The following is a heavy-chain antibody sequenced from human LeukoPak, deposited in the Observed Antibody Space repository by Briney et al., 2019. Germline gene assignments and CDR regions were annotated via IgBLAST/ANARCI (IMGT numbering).Heavy chain of an antibody. CDR3: AKDMGPYSFGAFDI. V-gene: IGHV3-9*01. J-gene: IGHJ3*02. D-gene: IGHD5-18*01. Sequence: GGSLRLSCAASGFTFDDYAMHWVRQAPGKGLEWVSGISWNSGSIGYADSVKGRFTISRDNAKNSLYLQMNSLRAEDTALYYCAKDMGPYSFGAFDIWGQGTMVTVSS. CDR1: GFTFDDYA. CDR2: ISWNSGSI.